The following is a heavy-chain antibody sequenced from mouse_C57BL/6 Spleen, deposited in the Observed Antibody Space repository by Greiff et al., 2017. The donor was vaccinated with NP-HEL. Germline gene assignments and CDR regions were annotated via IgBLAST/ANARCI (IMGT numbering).Heavy chain of an antibody. J-gene: IGHJ4*01. D-gene: IGHD1-1*01. Sequence: VQLKQSGGDLVKPGGSLKLSCAASGFTFSSYGMSWVRQTPDKRLEWVATISSGGSYTYYPDSVKGRFTISRDNAKNTLYLQMSSLTSEDTAMYYCARADGSSYEGRAMDYWGQGTSVTVSS. CDR1: GFTFSSYG. CDR3: ARADGSSYEGRAMDY. V-gene: IGHV5-6*01. CDR2: ISSGGSYT.